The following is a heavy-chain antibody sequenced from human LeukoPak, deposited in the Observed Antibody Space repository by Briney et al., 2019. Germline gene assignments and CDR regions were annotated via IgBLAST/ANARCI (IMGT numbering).Heavy chain of an antibody. V-gene: IGHV3-21*01. CDR3: ARVSQIGYCSSTSCYDSVWYFDC. Sequence: GGSLRLSCAASGFTFSSYSMNWVRQAPGKGLEWVSSIGSSSSYIYYADSVKGRFTISRDNAKNSLYLQMNSLRAEDTAVYYCARVSQIGYCSSTSCYDSVWYFDCWGQGTLVTVSS. J-gene: IGHJ4*02. CDR1: GFTFSSYS. CDR2: IGSSSSYI. D-gene: IGHD2-2*01.